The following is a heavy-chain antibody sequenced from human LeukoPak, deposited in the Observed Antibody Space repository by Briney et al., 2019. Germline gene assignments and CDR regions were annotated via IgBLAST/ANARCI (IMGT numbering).Heavy chain of an antibody. CDR3: ARDAIVPVPAAIGDLDYYYYMDV. D-gene: IGHD2-2*01. CDR1: GFTFSSYG. J-gene: IGHJ6*03. V-gene: IGHV3-30*02. CDR2: IRYDGSNK. Sequence: GGSLRLSCAASGFTFSSYGMHWVRQAPGKGLEWVAFIRYDGSNKYYADSVKGRFTISRDNSKNTLYLQMNSLRAEDTAVYYCARDAIVPVPAAIGDLDYYYYMDVWGKGTTVTVSS.